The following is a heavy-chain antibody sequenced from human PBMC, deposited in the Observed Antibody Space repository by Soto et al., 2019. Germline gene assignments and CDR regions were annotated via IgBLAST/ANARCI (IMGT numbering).Heavy chain of an antibody. Sequence: GGSLRLSCAASGFTVSSNYMSWVRQAPGKGLEWVSVIYSGGSTYYADSVKGRFTISRDNSKNTLYLQMNSLRAEDTAVYYCARATNSNYKYYFDYWGQGTLVTVSS. J-gene: IGHJ4*02. V-gene: IGHV3-66*01. CDR2: IYSGGST. CDR1: GFTVSSNY. CDR3: ARATNSNYKYYFDY. D-gene: IGHD4-4*01.